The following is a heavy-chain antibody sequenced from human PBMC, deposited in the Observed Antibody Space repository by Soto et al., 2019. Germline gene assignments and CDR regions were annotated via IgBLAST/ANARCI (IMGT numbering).Heavy chain of an antibody. CDR2: IKQDGSEK. CDR3: AREGITIFGVVTH. D-gene: IGHD3-3*01. J-gene: IGHJ4*02. Sequence: GGSLRLSCAASGFTFSSYWMSWVRQAPGKGLEWVANIKQDGSEKYYVDSVKGRFTISRDNAKNSLYLQMNSLRAEDTAVYYCAREGITIFGVVTHWGQGTLVTVSS. CDR1: GFTFSSYW. V-gene: IGHV3-7*01.